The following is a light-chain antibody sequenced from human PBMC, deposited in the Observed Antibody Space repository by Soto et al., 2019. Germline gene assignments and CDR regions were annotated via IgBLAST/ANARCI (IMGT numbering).Light chain of an antibody. CDR3: QQYGGTPPYT. V-gene: IGKV3-20*01. CDR2: GAS. Sequence: EIVLTQSPGTLSLSPGERATLSCRASQSVSTNYLAWYQHKPGQAPRVLIYGASNRATGIPGRFSGSGSGTNFTLSISRLEPEDFEKYYCQQYGGTPPYTFDQGTKLEIK. CDR1: QSVSTNY. J-gene: IGKJ2*01.